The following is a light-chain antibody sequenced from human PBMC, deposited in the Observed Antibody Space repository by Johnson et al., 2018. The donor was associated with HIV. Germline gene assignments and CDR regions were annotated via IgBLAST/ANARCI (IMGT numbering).Light chain of an antibody. Sequence: QSLLTQPPSVSAAPGQKVTISCSGSSSNIGNNYVSWYQQLPGTAPKLLIYENNKRPSGIPDRFSGSKSGTSVTLDITGLQTGDEADYYCGTWDSSLSVYVFGTVTNVAVL. CDR1: SSNIGNNY. V-gene: IGLV1-51*01. CDR2: ENN. CDR3: GTWDSSLSVYV. J-gene: IGLJ1*01.